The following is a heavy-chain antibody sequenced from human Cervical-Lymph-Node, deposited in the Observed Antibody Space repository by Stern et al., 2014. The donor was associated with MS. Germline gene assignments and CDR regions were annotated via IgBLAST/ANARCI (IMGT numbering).Heavy chain of an antibody. D-gene: IGHD3-3*01. CDR1: GYTFNKYL. CDR3: ARDMSDFWSDYGHNWFDP. V-gene: IGHV7-4-1*02. Sequence: VQLVQSGSELKKPVASVNVSCKASGYTFNKYLINWVRQAPGQGLEWMGWINTNTGTPTYARGFAGRFVFALDTSVNTALLQISRLKTEDTAVYFCARDMSDFWSDYGHNWFDPWGQGTLVIVSS. J-gene: IGHJ5*02. CDR2: INTNTGTP.